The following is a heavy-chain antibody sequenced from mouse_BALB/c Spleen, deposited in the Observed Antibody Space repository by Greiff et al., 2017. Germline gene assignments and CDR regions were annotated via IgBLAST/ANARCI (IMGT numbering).Heavy chain of an antibody. CDR2: INPSSGYT. J-gene: IGHJ2*01. CDR3: AREGGYYYGSSYDY. Sequence: QVQLKQSGAELARPGASVKMSCKASGYTFTSYTMHWVKQRPGQGLEWIGYINPSSGYTNYNQKFKDKATLTADKSSSTAYMQLSSLTSEDSAVYYCAREGGYYYGSSYDYWGQGTTLTVSS. CDR1: GYTFTSYT. V-gene: IGHV1-4*01. D-gene: IGHD1-1*01.